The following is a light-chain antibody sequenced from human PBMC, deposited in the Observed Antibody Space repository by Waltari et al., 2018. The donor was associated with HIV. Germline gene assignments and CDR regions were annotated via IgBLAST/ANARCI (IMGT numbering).Light chain of an antibody. Sequence: QSVLTQPPSVSAAPGQKVTISCSGSTSNIRNNYVFWYQQLPGTVPKLLMYDNYDRPSGIPDRFSGSKSGTSATLGITGLQTGDEADYYCGTWDTSLNAGVFGGGTKLTVL. CDR3: GTWDTSLNAGV. CDR2: DNY. V-gene: IGLV1-51*01. CDR1: TSNIRNNY. J-gene: IGLJ2*01.